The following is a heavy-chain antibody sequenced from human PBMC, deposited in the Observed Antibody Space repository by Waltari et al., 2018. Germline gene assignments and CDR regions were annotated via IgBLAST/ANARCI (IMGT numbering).Heavy chain of an antibody. D-gene: IGHD3-22*01. V-gene: IGHV3-7*01. CDR1: GLTFSSYW. CDR2: IKQDGSEK. CDR3: AREGPPTYYYDSSGYSDAFDI. J-gene: IGHJ3*02. Sequence: EVQLVESGGGLVQPGGSLRLSCAASGLTFSSYWMSWVRQAPGQGLEWVANIKQDGSEKYYVDSVKGRFTISRDNAKNSLYLQMNSLRAEDTAVYYCAREGPPTYYYDSSGYSDAFDIWGQGTMVTVSS.